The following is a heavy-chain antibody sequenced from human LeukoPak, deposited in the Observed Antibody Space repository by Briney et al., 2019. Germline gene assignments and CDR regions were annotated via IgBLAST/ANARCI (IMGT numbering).Heavy chain of an antibody. CDR2: IKGDESST. Sequence: GGSLRLSCAASGFTFSTYWMHWVRQAPGKGLVWVSRIKGDESSTSYADSVKGRFTISRDNSKSTLSLQMGSLRADDMAVYYCVRGYNYGRFLDYWGQGTLVTVSS. CDR3: VRGYNYGRFLDY. CDR1: GFTFSTYW. J-gene: IGHJ4*02. V-gene: IGHV3-74*01. D-gene: IGHD1-1*01.